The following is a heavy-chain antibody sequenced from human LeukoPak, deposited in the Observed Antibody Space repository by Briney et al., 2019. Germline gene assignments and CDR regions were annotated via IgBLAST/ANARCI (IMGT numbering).Heavy chain of an antibody. CDR3: ARDRAWNYFDY. V-gene: IGHV3-30*03. J-gene: IGHJ4*02. Sequence: GGSLRLSCVASGLTFSSYGMHWVRQAPGKGLEWVAGIPYDGSRKYYAHSVEGRFTISRDNSKNTLYLQMDSLRAEDTAVYYCARDRAWNYFDYWGQGTLVTVSS. CDR2: IPYDGSRK. D-gene: IGHD3-3*01. CDR1: GLTFSSYG.